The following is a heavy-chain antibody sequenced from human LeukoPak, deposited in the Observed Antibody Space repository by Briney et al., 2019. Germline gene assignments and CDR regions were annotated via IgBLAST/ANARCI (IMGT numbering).Heavy chain of an antibody. V-gene: IGHV1-69*04. D-gene: IGHD3-3*01. Sequence: ASVKVSCKASGGTFSSYAISWVRQAPGQGLEWMGRIIPILGIANYAQKFQGRVTITADKSTSTAYMELSSPRSEDTAVYYCARDHTIFGVVISYWFDPWGQGTLVTVSS. J-gene: IGHJ5*02. CDR2: IIPILGIA. CDR3: ARDHTIFGVVISYWFDP. CDR1: GGTFSSYA.